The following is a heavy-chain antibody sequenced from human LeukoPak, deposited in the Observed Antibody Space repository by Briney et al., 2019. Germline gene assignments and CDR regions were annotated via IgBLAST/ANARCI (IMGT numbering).Heavy chain of an antibody. CDR1: GFTLSHYA. J-gene: IGHJ4*02. V-gene: IGHV3-23*01. D-gene: IGHD2-15*01. CDR3: AKGHRYCTSGNCNSAVDY. Sequence: GGSLRLSCSMSGFTLSHYAMSWVRQAPGKGLEWVSTIGGGGGSTDYTDSVKGRFTISRDNSKNTLYLQMKSLGAEDTAVYYCAKGHRYCTSGNCNSAVDYWGQGTLVTVSS. CDR2: IGGGGGST.